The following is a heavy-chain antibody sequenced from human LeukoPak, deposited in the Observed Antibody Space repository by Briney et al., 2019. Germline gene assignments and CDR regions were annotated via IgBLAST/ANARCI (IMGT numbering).Heavy chain of an antibody. V-gene: IGHV5-51*01. CDR3: ARYNTIFGVVIPTGWFDP. Sequence: GESLTISCKGSGYSFTSYWIAWVRQIPGKGLEWMGIIYPGDSDPRFSPSFQGQVTISADKSISTAYLQWSSLKASDTAMYYCARYNTIFGVVIPTGWFDPWGQGTLVTVSS. CDR1: GYSFTSYW. D-gene: IGHD3-3*01. J-gene: IGHJ5*02. CDR2: IYPGDSDP.